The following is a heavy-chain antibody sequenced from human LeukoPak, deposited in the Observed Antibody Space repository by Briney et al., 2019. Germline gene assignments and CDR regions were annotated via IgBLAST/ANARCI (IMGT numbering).Heavy chain of an antibody. CDR3: ASSYYYDSSGTGNWFDP. Sequence: PSETLSLTCTVSGGSISSGDYYWSWIRQPPGKGLERIGYIYYSGSTYYNPSLKSRVTISVDTSKNQFSLKLSSVTAADTAMYYCASSYYYDSSGTGNWFDPWGQGTLVTVSS. CDR1: GGSISSGDYY. J-gene: IGHJ5*02. D-gene: IGHD3-22*01. CDR2: IYYSGST. V-gene: IGHV4-30-4*01.